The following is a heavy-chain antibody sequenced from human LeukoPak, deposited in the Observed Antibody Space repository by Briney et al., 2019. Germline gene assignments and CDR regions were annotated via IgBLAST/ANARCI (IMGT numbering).Heavy chain of an antibody. J-gene: IGHJ4*02. CDR1: GFTFSSYA. V-gene: IGHV3-23*01. Sequence: GGSLRLSCAASGFTFSSYAMSWVRQAPGKGLEWVSAISGSGGSTYYADSVKGRFTISRDNSKNTLHLQMNSLRAEDTAVYYCAKDVRFLEWLPIDYWGQGTLVTVSS. CDR3: AKDVRFLEWLPIDY. CDR2: ISGSGGST. D-gene: IGHD3-3*01.